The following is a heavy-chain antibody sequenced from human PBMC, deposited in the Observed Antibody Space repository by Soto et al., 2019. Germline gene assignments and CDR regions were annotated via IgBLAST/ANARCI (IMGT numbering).Heavy chain of an antibody. CDR3: ARGHSGWYYLGDN. CDR2: FIHSGNS. Sequence: SETLSLTCAVYGGSLSGYYWSWIRQPPGKALEWIGEFIHSGNSSYNPSLKSRATISVDTSKNQLFLNLSSVTAADTAMYYCARGHSGWYYLGDNWGQGTLVTVSS. V-gene: IGHV4-34*12. D-gene: IGHD6-19*01. J-gene: IGHJ4*02. CDR1: GGSLSGYY.